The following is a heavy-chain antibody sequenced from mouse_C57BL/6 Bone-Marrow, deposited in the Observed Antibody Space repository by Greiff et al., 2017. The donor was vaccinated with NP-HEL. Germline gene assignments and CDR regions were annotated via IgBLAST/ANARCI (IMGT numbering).Heavy chain of an antibody. CDR1: GYTFTSYW. Sequence: VQLQQSGAELVRPGTSVKFSCKASGYTFTSYWMHWVKQRPGQGLEWIGVIDPSDGYTNYNQKFKGKATLTVDTSSSTAYMQLSSLTSEDYAGECGERTTQATGYAMDYWGQGTSVTVSS. V-gene: IGHV1-59*01. CDR2: IDPSDGYT. J-gene: IGHJ4*01. D-gene: IGHD3-2*02. CDR3: ERTTQATGYAMDY.